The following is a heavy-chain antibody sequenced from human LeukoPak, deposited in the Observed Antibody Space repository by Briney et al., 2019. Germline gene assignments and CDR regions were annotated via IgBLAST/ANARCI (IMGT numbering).Heavy chain of an antibody. V-gene: IGHV3-30*18. Sequence: PGGSLRLSCAASGFTFSSYGMHWVRQAPGKGLEWVAVISYDGSNKYYADSVKGRFTISRDNSKNTLYLQMNSLRAEDTAVYYCAKARIAAGNNWFDPWGQGTLVTVSS. CDR1: GFTFSSYG. D-gene: IGHD6-25*01. CDR2: ISYDGSNK. J-gene: IGHJ5*02. CDR3: AKARIAAGNNWFDP.